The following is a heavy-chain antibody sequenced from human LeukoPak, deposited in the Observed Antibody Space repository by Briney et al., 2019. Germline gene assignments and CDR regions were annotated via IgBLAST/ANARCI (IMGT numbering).Heavy chain of an antibody. V-gene: IGHV4-31*03. D-gene: IGHD2-2*01. CDR2: IYYSGST. Sequence: SQTLSLTCTVSGGSISSGGYYWSWIRQHPGKGLEWIGYIYYSGSTYYNPSLKSRVTISVDTSKNQFSLKLSSVTAADTAVYYCARDGCCEGLGYCSSTSCYDYWGQGTLVTVSS. CDR3: ARDGCCEGLGYCSSTSCYDY. J-gene: IGHJ4*02. CDR1: GGSISSGGYY.